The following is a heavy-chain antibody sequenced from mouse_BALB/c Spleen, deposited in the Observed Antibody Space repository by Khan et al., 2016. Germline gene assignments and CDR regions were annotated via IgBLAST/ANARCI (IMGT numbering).Heavy chain of an antibody. CDR3: ARYYDYDYAMDY. CDR2: INPSNGRT. D-gene: IGHD2-4*01. Sequence: QVQLQQPGAELVKPGASVKLSCKASGYTFTSYWMHWVKQRPGQGLEWIGEINPSNGRTNYNEKFKSKATLTVDKSSSTAYMQLSSLTSEDSAVXYCARYYDYDYAMDYWGQGTSVTVSS. CDR1: GYTFTSYW. J-gene: IGHJ4*01. V-gene: IGHV1S81*02.